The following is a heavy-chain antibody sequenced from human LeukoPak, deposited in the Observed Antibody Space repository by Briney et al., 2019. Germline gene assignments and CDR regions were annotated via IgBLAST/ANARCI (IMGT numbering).Heavy chain of an antibody. V-gene: IGHV3-21*01. D-gene: IGHD2-8*01. Sequence: GGSLRLFCAASGFTFSSYSMNWVRQAPGKGLEWVSSISSSSSYIYYADSVKGRFTISRDNAKNSLYLQMNSLRAEDTAVYYCARGAIVLMVYADFDYWGQGTLVTVSS. CDR3: ARGAIVLMVYADFDY. CDR1: GFTFSSYS. J-gene: IGHJ4*02. CDR2: ISSSSSYI.